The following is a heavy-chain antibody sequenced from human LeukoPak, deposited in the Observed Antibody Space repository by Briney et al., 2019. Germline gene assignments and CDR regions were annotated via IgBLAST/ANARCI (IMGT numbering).Heavy chain of an antibody. CDR2: IYYTGKT. J-gene: IGHJ6*02. D-gene: IGHD4-23*01. V-gene: IGHV4-61*01. Sequence: PPETPSLTCSVSGDSFSSGSNYWSGFRQPPGKALEWIGDIYYTGKTNYNSSLESRVSMSVDTSKNQFSLSLTAVTAADTAVYYCARRQLHYYRMDVWGQG. CDR3: ARRQLHYYRMDV. CDR1: GDSFSSGSNY.